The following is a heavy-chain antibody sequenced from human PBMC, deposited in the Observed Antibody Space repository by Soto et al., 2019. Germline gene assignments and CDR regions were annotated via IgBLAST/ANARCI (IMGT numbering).Heavy chain of an antibody. D-gene: IGHD6-6*01. CDR2: ISYDGSNK. V-gene: IGHV3-30*18. J-gene: IGHJ4*02. CDR3: AKDSSDY. Sequence: QVQLVESGGGVVQPGRSLRLSCAASGFTFSSYGMHWVRQAQGKGLEWVAVISYDGSNKYYADSVKGRFTISRDNSKNTLYLQMNRLRAEDTAVYYCAKDSSDYWGPGTLGTGPS. CDR1: GFTFSSYG.